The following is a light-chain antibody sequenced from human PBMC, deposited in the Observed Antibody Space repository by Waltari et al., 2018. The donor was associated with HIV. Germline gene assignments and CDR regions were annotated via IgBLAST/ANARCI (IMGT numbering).Light chain of an antibody. CDR3: ASWEDSLNGVV. CDR2: SDQ. CDR1: RSHIGRTS. J-gene: IGLJ2*01. V-gene: IGLV1-44*01. Sequence: QSVLTQPPSASGTPGQRVTMSCSGSRSHIGRTSVNWYQHLPGTAPKLPIDSDQRRPVGVPDRFSGSKSGTSGSLAISGLQSEDEAVYYCASWEDSLNGVVFGGGTKLTVL.